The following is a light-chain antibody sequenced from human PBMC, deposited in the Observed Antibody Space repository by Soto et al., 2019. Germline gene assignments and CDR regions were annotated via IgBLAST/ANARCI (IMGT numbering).Light chain of an antibody. Sequence: EIVLTQSPATLSLSPGERATLSCRASQSVGKFLAWYQQKPGQAPRLLIYDASNRATGIPARFSGSGSGTDFTLTISSLEPEDFAVYYCQQLGNWPPLFTFGPGTMVDIK. CDR1: QSVGKF. V-gene: IGKV3-11*01. CDR2: DAS. J-gene: IGKJ3*01. CDR3: QQLGNWPPLFT.